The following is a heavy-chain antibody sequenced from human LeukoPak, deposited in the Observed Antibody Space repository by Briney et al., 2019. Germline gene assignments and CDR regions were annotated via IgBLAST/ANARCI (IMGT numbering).Heavy chain of an antibody. Sequence: GGSLRLSCAASGFTFSSYAMSWVRQAPGKGLEWVSAISGSGGSTYYADSVKGRFTISRDNSKNTLYLQMNSLRAEDTAVYYCAKDKLNGGRFGELLSYYFDYWGQGTLVTVSS. V-gene: IGHV3-23*01. CDR3: AKDKLNGGRFGELLSYYFDY. D-gene: IGHD3-10*01. J-gene: IGHJ4*02. CDR1: GFTFSSYA. CDR2: ISGSGGST.